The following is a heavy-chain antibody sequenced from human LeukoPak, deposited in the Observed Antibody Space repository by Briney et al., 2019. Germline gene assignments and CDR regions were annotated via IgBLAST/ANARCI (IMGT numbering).Heavy chain of an antibody. Sequence: GGSLRLSCAASGFTFSSYWMHWVRQAPGKGLEWVSSISTSSIYIYYADSVKGRFTISRDNAKNSLYLQMNSLRAEDTAVYYCARGSVVVAAAKNWFDPWGQGTLVTVSS. V-gene: IGHV3-21*01. CDR1: GFTFSSYW. CDR3: ARGSVVVAAAKNWFDP. J-gene: IGHJ5*02. CDR2: ISTSSIYI. D-gene: IGHD2-2*01.